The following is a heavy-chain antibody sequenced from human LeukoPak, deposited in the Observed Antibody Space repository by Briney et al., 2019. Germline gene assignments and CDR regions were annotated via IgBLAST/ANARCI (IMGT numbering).Heavy chain of an antibody. V-gene: IGHV3-48*03. CDR3: ARARGTGPYFDY. Sequence: GGSLRLSCAASGFTFSSYEMNWVRQASGKGLEWVSYISSSGSTIYYADSVKGRFTISRDNAKNSLYLQMNSPRAEDTAVYYCARARGTGPYFDYWGQGTLVTVSS. D-gene: IGHD5-24*01. CDR2: ISSSGSTI. CDR1: GFTFSSYE. J-gene: IGHJ4*02.